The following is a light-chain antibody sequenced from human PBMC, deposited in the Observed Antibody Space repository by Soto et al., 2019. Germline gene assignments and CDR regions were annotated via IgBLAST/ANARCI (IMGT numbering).Light chain of an antibody. Sequence: DVVMTQSPDSLAVSLGERATINCKSSQSVLHSSNNENSVAWYQQKAGQRPKLLIYRASIRESGVPDRFSGSGSGTVFTFTISSLQAEDAAFYYCQQYCTGIAFGQGTRLEIK. CDR1: QSVLHSSNNENS. CDR3: QQYCTGIA. CDR2: RAS. J-gene: IGKJ5*01. V-gene: IGKV4-1*01.